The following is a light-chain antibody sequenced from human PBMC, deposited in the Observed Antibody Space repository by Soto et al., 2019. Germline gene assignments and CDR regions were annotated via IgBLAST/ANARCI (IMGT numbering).Light chain of an antibody. CDR3: QHQTNWPRT. V-gene: IGKV3-15*01. CDR2: GTS. CDR1: QSVGKN. Sequence: EIVMTQSPSTLAVSPGERATLSCGASQSVGKNVAWYQQKPGQAPRLLIHGTSTRATGIPARFSGSGSGTEFSLTISSLQSEDFAVYYCQHQTNWPRTFGQGTKVDIK. J-gene: IGKJ1*01.